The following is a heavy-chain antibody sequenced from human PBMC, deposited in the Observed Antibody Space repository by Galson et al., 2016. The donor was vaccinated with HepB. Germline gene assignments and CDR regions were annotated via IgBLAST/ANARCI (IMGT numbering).Heavy chain of an antibody. V-gene: IGHV4-59*08. J-gene: IGHJ5*02. CDR1: GGSIRGYY. D-gene: IGHD7-27*01. CDR3: ARHLGNRLPASSWFDP. Sequence: SETLSLTCSVSGGSIRGYYWSWIRQPPEKRLELIGYIYSSGSTDSNPSLKSRVTLSVDTSKNQFSLRLRSVTAADTAVYYCARHLGNRLPASSWFDPWGQGTLVTVSS. CDR2: IYSSGST.